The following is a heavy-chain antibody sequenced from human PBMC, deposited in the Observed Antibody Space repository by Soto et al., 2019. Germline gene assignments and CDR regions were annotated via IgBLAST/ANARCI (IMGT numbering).Heavy chain of an antibody. V-gene: IGHV4-59*01. J-gene: IGHJ1*01. CDR2: IYFSGIA. CDR1: GASITDSY. D-gene: IGHD2-15*01. CDR3: ARGDSDLAVSEAAY. Sequence: QMQMQESGPRLVKPSETLSLTCTVSGASITDSYWSWIRQPPEKGLEWIGYIYFSGIAHYNPSLKSRATISRDTSKNEFSLKLTSVTAADTAIYYCARGDSDLAVSEAAYWGQGTLVTVSS.